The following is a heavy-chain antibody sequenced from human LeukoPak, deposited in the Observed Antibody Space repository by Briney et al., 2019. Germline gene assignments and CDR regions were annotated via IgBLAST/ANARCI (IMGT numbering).Heavy chain of an antibody. J-gene: IGHJ6*03. V-gene: IGHV3-7*01. Sequence: PGGSLRLSCAASGFTFSSYWMSWVRQAPGKGLEWVANIKQDGSGKYYVDSVKGRFTISRDNAKNSLYLQMNSLRAEDTAVYYCAREAGDYESYYYYYMDVWGKGTTVTISS. CDR2: IKQDGSGK. CDR1: GFTFSSYW. CDR3: AREAGDYESYYYYYMDV. D-gene: IGHD4-17*01.